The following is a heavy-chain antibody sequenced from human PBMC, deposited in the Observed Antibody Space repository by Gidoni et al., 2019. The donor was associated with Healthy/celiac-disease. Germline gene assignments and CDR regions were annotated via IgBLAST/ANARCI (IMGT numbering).Heavy chain of an antibody. CDR3: ARDLSGGNGVSFYYYGMDV. D-gene: IGHD2-15*01. CDR1: GFTVSSNY. J-gene: IGHJ6*02. CDR2: IYSGGST. V-gene: IGHV3-53*01. Sequence: EVQLVESGGGLIQPGGSLRLSCAASGFTVSSNYMGWVRQAPGKRLEWVSVIYSGGSTYYAGSGEGRFTISRDNSKNTLYLQMNSLRAEDTAVYYCARDLSGGNGVSFYYYGMDVLGQGTTGTVSS.